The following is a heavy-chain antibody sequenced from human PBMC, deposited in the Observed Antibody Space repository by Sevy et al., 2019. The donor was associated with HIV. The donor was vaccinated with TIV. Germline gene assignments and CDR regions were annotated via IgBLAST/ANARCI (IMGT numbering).Heavy chain of an antibody. CDR2: IRNNNEGGIT. D-gene: IGHD3-22*01. CDR1: GFTFSGAW. V-gene: IGHV3-15*01. J-gene: IGHJ3*01. CDR3: TTDWGSVYYVRAFDV. Sequence: GGSLRLSCAASGFTFSGAWMNWVRQAPGKGLEWVGRIRNNNEGGITEFAAPVQGRFSISRDDSRNMVYLQMNSLRTEDTAVYYCTTDWGSVYYVRAFDVWGQGTMVTVSS.